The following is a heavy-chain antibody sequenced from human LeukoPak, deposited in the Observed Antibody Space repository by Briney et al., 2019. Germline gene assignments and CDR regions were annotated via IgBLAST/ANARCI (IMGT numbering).Heavy chain of an antibody. CDR2: ISSSSSTI. J-gene: IGHJ4*02. CDR1: GFTFSSYS. V-gene: IGHV3-48*01. CDR3: ARVRDFDY. Sequence: GGSLRLSCAASGFTFSSYSMNWVRQAPGKGLEWVSYISSSSSTIYYADSVKGRFTISRDNAKNSLYLQMNSLRAEDTAVYYCARVRDFDYWGQGTLVTVSS.